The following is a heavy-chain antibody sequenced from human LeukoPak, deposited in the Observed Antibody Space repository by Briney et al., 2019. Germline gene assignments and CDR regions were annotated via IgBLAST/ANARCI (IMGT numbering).Heavy chain of an antibody. J-gene: IGHJ4*02. Sequence: GGSLRLSCAASGFTFSSYSMNWVRQAPGKGLEWVSSISSSSSYIYYADSVKGRFTISRDNAKNSLYLQMNSLRAEDTAVYYCARDQLGLSLRGYSYGYIDYWGQGTLVTVSS. CDR1: GFTFSSYS. CDR3: ARDQLGLSLRGYSYGYIDY. D-gene: IGHD5-18*01. CDR2: ISSSSSYI. V-gene: IGHV3-21*01.